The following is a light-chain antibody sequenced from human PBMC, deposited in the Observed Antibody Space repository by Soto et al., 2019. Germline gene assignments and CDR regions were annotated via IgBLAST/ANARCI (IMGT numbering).Light chain of an antibody. CDR3: QQYESYWWT. Sequence: DIQMTQSPSTLSASVGDRVTITCRASQTISSWLAWYQQKPGKAPNLLIYNASSLESGVPSRSSGSGSGTEFTLTISSLQPDDFAAYYCQQYESYWWTFGQGTKVDIK. J-gene: IGKJ1*01. CDR1: QTISSW. CDR2: NAS. V-gene: IGKV1-5*01.